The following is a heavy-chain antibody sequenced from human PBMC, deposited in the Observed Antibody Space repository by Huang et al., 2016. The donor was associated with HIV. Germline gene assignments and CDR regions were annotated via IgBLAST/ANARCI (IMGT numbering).Heavy chain of an antibody. CDR1: GFTFSNSA. J-gene: IGHJ4*02. D-gene: IGHD3-3*01. Sequence: QMQLVQSGPEMKKPGTAVKVSCKASGFTFSNSAVQWVRQARGQRLEWIGRIVVGSSNTNEAQEFQGRVIITRDLSTSTAYMELSSLRSEDTAVYYCAADFWSGYIKPDYFFDYWGPGTLVTVSS. V-gene: IGHV1-58*01. CDR2: IVVGSSNT. CDR3: AADFWSGYIKPDYFFDY.